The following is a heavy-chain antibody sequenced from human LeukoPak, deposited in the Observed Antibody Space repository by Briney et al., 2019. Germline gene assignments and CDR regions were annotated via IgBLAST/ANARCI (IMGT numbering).Heavy chain of an antibody. CDR2: IYPTGGST. D-gene: IGHD3-3*01. CDR1: RYTFTNYY. Sequence: ASVKVSCKASRYTFTNYYMHWVRQAPGQGLEWMGIIYPTGGSTSYAQRFQGRVTMTRDTSTSTVYMELSSLRSEDTAVYYCAREPSGYDTPDAFDIWGQGTMVTVSS. J-gene: IGHJ3*02. V-gene: IGHV1-46*01. CDR3: AREPSGYDTPDAFDI.